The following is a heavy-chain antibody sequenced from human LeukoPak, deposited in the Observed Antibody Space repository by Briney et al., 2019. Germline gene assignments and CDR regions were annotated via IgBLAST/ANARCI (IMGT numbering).Heavy chain of an antibody. Sequence: SETLSLTCTVSGGSISSSSYYWGWIRRPPGKGLEWIGSIYYSGSTYYNPSLKSRVTISVDTSENQFSLKLSSVTAADTAVYYCARLGDYDYVWGSYRYTFDYWGQGTLVTVSS. CDR2: IYYSGST. V-gene: IGHV4-39*01. D-gene: IGHD3-16*02. J-gene: IGHJ4*02. CDR3: ARLGDYDYVWGSYRYTFDY. CDR1: GGSISSSSYY.